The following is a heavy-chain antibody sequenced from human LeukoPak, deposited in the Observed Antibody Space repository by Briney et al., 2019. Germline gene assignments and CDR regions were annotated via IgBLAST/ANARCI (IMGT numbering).Heavy chain of an antibody. CDR3: AGVPETSVDPKLWPLDY. V-gene: IGHV1-2*02. D-gene: IGHD1-14*01. J-gene: IGHJ4*02. Sequence: ASVKVSCKASGYTFIDYYIHWVRQAPGQGPEWMGWINPNTGGTNYAQKFQGRVTMTRDTSISTVYMEVSRLRSDDTAVYYCAGVPETSVDPKLWPLDYWGQGTLVTVSS. CDR2: INPNTGGT. CDR1: GYTFIDYY.